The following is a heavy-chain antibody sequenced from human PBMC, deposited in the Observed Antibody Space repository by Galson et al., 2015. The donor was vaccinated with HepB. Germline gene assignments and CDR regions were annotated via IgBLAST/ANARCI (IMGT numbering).Heavy chain of an antibody. J-gene: IGHJ4*02. CDR1: GFNFGDYA. D-gene: IGHD3-10*01. Sequence: ALRLSCAVSGFNFGDYAMHWVRQTPGQDLEWVSGISWNSVNLAYADSVKGRFTISRDNARNSPYLQMNSLRPEDTAFYFCAKAGSSRVWDGFRLYYFDFWGQGTLVSVSS. CDR3: AKAGSSRVWDGFRLYYFDF. V-gene: IGHV3-9*01. CDR2: ISWNSVNL.